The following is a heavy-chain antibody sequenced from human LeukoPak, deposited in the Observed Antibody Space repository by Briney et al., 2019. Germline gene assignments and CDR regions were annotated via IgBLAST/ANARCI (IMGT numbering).Heavy chain of an antibody. J-gene: IGHJ4*02. Sequence: GGSLRLSCAASGFTFRSYGMHWVRQAPGKGLEWVAVISYDGSNKYYADSVKGRFTISRDNSKNTLYLQMNSLRAEDTAVYYCAKNFGPNYYDSSGYLDYWGQGTLVTVSS. CDR3: AKNFGPNYYDSSGYLDY. CDR1: GFTFRSYG. D-gene: IGHD3-22*01. CDR2: ISYDGSNK. V-gene: IGHV3-30-3*02.